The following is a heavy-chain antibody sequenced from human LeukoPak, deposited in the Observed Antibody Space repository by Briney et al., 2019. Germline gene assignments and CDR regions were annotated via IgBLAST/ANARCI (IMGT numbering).Heavy chain of an antibody. CDR2: IYYSGST. J-gene: IGHJ6*02. V-gene: IGHV4-61*01. CDR1: GGSSSSGSYY. CDR3: ARDPAVAGTLGYYYYGMDV. Sequence: SETLSLTCTVSGGSSSSGSYYWSWIRQPPGKGLEWIGYIYYSGSTNYNPSLKSRVTISMDTSKNQFSLKLSSVTAADTAVYYCARDPAVAGTLGYYYYGMDVWGQGTTVTVSS. D-gene: IGHD6-19*01.